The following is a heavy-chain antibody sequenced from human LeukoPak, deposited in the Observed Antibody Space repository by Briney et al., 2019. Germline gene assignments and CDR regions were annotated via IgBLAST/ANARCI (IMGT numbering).Heavy chain of an antibody. CDR3: ARDPPYYYDSSGYDY. J-gene: IGHJ4*02. CDR1: GFTFSSFG. D-gene: IGHD3-22*01. Sequence: PRGSLRLSCAASGFTFSSFGMHWVRQAPGKGLEWVAVIWYDGSNKYYADSVKGRFTISRDNSKNTLYLQMNSLRAEDTAVYYCARDPPYYYDSSGYDYWGQGTLVTVSS. CDR2: IWYDGSNK. V-gene: IGHV3-33*01.